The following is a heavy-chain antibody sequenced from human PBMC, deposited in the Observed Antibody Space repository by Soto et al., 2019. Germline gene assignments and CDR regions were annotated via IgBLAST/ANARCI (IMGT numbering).Heavy chain of an antibody. CDR2: IYHSGST. D-gene: IGHD3-3*01. J-gene: IGHJ4*02. CDR3: ARNVYDFWSGYPHFDY. Sequence: SETLSLTCAVSGGSISSGGYSWSWIRQPPGKGLEWIGYIYHSGSTYYNPSLKSRVTISVDRSKNQFSLKLSSVTAADTAVYYCARNVYDFWSGYPHFDYWGQVTLVTVSS. CDR1: GGSISSGGYS. V-gene: IGHV4-30-2*01.